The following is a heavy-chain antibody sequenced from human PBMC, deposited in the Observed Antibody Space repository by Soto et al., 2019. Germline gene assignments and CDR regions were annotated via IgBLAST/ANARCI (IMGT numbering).Heavy chain of an antibody. CDR1: GFTFSSYA. D-gene: IGHD3-10*01. CDR2: ISGSGGST. CDR3: AKDSYGSGREVLYYFDY. V-gene: IGHV3-23*01. Sequence: QPGGSLRLSCAASGFTFSSYAMSWVRQAPGKGLEWVSAISGSGGSTYYADSVKGRFTISRDNSKNTLYLQMNSLRAEDTAVYYCAKDSYGSGREVLYYFDYWGQGTLVTVSA. J-gene: IGHJ4*02.